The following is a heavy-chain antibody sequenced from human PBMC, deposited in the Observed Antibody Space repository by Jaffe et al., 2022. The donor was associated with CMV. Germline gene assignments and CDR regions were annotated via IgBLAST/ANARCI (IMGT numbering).Heavy chain of an antibody. CDR2: IWYDGSNK. CDR3: ARGRDYYDSSGYRDYFDY. Sequence: QVQLVESGGGVVQPGRSLRLSCAASGFTFSSYGMHWVRQAPGKGLEWVAVIWYDGSNKYYADSVKGRFTISRDNSKNTLYLQMNSLRAEDTAVYYCARGRDYYDSSGYRDYFDYWGQGTLVTVSS. V-gene: IGHV3-33*01. CDR1: GFTFSSYG. J-gene: IGHJ4*02. D-gene: IGHD3-22*01.